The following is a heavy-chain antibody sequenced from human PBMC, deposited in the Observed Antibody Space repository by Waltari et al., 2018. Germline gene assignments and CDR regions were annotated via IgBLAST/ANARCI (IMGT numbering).Heavy chain of an antibody. CDR3: AIATRGGGYDPVDY. CDR1: GYTVIGYY. J-gene: IGHJ4*02. CDR2: INPNSGGT. V-gene: IGHV1-2*02. Sequence: QVHLVQSGAEMKKPGASVKVSCKTSGYTVIGYYIHWVRQAPGQGLEWMGWINPNSGGTNYAQKFQSRVTMTTAYMELSRLESDDTAVYYCAIATRGGGYDPVDYWGQGTLVTVSP. D-gene: IGHD5-12*01.